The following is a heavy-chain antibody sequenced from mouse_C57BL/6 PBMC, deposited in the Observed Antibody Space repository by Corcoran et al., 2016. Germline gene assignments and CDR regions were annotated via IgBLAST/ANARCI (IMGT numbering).Heavy chain of an antibody. CDR1: GYSITSGYY. V-gene: IGHV3-6*01. J-gene: IGHJ2*01. Sequence: DVQLQESGPGLVKPSQSLSLTCSVTGYSITSGYYWNWIRQFPGNKLEWMGYISYDGSNNYNPSLKNRISITRDTSKNQFFLKLNSVTTEDTATYYCARESYYGSDYWGQGTTLTVSS. CDR2: ISYDGSN. CDR3: ARESYYGSDY. D-gene: IGHD1-1*01.